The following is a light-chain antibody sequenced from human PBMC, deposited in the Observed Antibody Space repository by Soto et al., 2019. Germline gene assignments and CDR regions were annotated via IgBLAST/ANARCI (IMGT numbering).Light chain of an antibody. V-gene: IGLV2-8*01. CDR2: EVI. Sequence: SALTQPPSASESPGQSVTISCTGTSSDVGGYNYVSWYQQHPGKAPKLLIYEVIKRPSGVPDRFSASRSGNTASLTVSGLQAEDEADYYCSSYAGSNTPYVFGTGTKVTVL. CDR3: SSYAGSNTPYV. J-gene: IGLJ1*01. CDR1: SSDVGGYNY.